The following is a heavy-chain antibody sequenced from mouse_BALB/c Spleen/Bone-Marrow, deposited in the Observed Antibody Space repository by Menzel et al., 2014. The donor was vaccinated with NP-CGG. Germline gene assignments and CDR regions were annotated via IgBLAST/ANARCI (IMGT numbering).Heavy chain of an antibody. CDR3: ARSGKVRNAMDY. J-gene: IGHJ4*01. CDR1: GYTFTDYA. V-gene: IGHV1S137*01. CDR2: ISGYYGDA. D-gene: IGHD2-14*01. Sequence: VKLMESGAELVRPGVSVKISCKGSGYTFTDYAIHWVKQSHAKSLEWIGLISGYYGDAIYNQKFKGKATTTVDKSSSTAYMDLGRLTSEDSAIYYGARSGKVRNAMDYWGQGTSVTVSS.